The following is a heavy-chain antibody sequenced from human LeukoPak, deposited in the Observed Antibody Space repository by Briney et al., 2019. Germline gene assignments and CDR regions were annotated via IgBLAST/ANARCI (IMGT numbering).Heavy chain of an antibody. J-gene: IGHJ4*02. CDR3: ARRGWSGRSLLYYFDY. CDR2: IDDVSDP. V-gene: IGHV3-23*01. Sequence: GGSLTLSCATSGFMFDNYGMHWVRQAPGKGLEWVSSIDDVSDPFYAESAKGRFTISRDNSKNTVYLQVYNLRVEDTAVYYCARRGWSGRSLLYYFDYWGQGTLVTVAS. D-gene: IGHD3-3*01. CDR1: GFMFDNYG.